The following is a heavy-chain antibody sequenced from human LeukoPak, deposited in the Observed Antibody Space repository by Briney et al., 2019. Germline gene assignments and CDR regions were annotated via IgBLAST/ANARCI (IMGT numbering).Heavy chain of an antibody. CDR3: ARHTGTWYY. D-gene: IGHD1-14*01. CDR1: GYIFSSYW. Sequence: GESLRISCKGSGYIFSSYWISRVRQMPGKGLEWMGRIDPSDSYTNYSPSFQGHVTISADKSINTAYLQWSNLKASDTAMYFCARHTGTWYYWGQGTLVTVSS. V-gene: IGHV5-10-1*01. CDR2: IDPSDSYT. J-gene: IGHJ4*02.